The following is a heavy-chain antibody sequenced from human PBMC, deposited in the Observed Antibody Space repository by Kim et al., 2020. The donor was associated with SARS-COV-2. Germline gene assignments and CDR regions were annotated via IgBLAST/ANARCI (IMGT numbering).Heavy chain of an antibody. J-gene: IGHJ4*02. CDR2: ITSDGTSI. CDR3: IRGSMVVPRA. V-gene: IGHV3-74*01. CDR1: GITFSTYW. Sequence: GGSLRLSCVASGITFSTYWMHWVRQAPGKGLVWVSHITSDGTSIRYADSVKGRFTISRDNAENTVFLQMDSLTAEDTAVYYCIRGSMVVPRAWGQGTLVT. D-gene: IGHD2-8*01.